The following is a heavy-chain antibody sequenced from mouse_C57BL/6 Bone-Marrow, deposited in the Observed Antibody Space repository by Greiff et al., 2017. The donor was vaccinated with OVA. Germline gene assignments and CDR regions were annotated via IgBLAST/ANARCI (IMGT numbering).Heavy chain of an antibody. V-gene: IGHV1-81*01. CDR3: AMGSDYYGSSPAWFAY. D-gene: IGHD1-1*01. CDR2: LYPRSGNT. Sequence: VKLMESGAELARPGASVKLSCKASGYTFTSYGISWVKQRTGQGLEWIGELYPRSGNTYYNEKFKGKATLTADKSSSTAYMELRSLTSEDSAVYFCAMGSDYYGSSPAWFAYWGQGTLVTVSA. J-gene: IGHJ3*01. CDR1: GYTFTSYG.